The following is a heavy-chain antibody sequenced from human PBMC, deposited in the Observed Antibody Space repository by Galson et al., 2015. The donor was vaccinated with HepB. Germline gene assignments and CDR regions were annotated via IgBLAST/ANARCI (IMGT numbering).Heavy chain of an antibody. CDR2: INTNTGNP. J-gene: IGHJ6*03. CDR1: GYTFTSYA. V-gene: IGHV7-4-1*02. Sequence: SVKVSCKASGYTFTSYAMNWVRQAPGQGLEWMGWINTNTGNPTYAQGFTGRFVFSLDTSVSTAYLQISSLKAEDTAVYYCARVDCGGDCYPSTLPPYYYYYMDVWGKGTTVTVSS. CDR3: ARVDCGGDCYPSTLPPYYYYYMDV. D-gene: IGHD2-21*01.